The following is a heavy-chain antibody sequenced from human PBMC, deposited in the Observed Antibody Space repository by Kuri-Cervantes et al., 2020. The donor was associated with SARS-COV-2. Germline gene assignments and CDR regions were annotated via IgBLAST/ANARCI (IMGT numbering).Heavy chain of an antibody. J-gene: IGHJ6*02. V-gene: IGHV3-74*01. CDR3: ARVPSITMVRGANFYGMDV. Sequence: GESLKISCAASGFTFSSYWMHWVRQAPGKGLVWVSRINSDGSSTSYADSVKGRFTISRDNAKNTLYLQMNSLRAEDTAVYYCARVPSITMVRGANFYGMDVWGQGTTVTVSS. CDR1: GFTFSSYW. D-gene: IGHD3-10*01. CDR2: INSDGSST.